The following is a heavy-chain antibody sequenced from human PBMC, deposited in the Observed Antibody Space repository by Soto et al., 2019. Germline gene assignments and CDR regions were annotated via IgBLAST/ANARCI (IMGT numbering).Heavy chain of an antibody. CDR1: GFTFRTYT. D-gene: IGHD3-10*01. J-gene: IGHJ6*02. CDR3: ARDRGYDAHDYYYNAMDV. Sequence: GSLRLSCTSSGFTFRTYTMNWVRQAPGKGLEWVSGIRGFSPYTFYAESVKGRFTISRDNAKNSLDLQMDSLRAEDTAVYYCARDRGYDAHDYYYNAMDVWGQGTTVTVSS. CDR2: IRGFSPYT. V-gene: IGHV3-21*01.